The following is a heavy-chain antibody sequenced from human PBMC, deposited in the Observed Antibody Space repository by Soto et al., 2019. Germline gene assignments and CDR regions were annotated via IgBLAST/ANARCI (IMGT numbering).Heavy chain of an antibody. CDR2: IYSGGST. D-gene: IGHD2-15*01. J-gene: IGHJ4*02. V-gene: IGHV3-53*01. CDR3: ARGYCSGGSCLTYFAY. CDR1: GFTVSSNY. Sequence: GSLRLSCAASGFTVSSNYMSWVRQAPGKGLEWVSVIYSGGSTYYADSVKGRFTISRDNSKNTLYLQMNSLRAEDTAVYYCARGYCSGGSCLTYFAYWGQGTLVTVSS.